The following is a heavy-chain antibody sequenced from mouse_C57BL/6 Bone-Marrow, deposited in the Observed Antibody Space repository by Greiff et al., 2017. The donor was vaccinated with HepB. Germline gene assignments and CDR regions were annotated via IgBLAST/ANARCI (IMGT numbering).Heavy chain of an antibody. CDR2: IYPGSGNT. V-gene: IGHV1-76*01. Sequence: QVQLQQSGAELVRPGASVKLSCKASGYTFTDYYINWVKQRPGQGLEWIARIYPGSGNTYYNEKFKGKATLTAEKSSSTAYMQLSSLTSEDSAVYFCARSDYSKSYFDYWGQGTTLTVSS. CDR1: GYTFTDYY. J-gene: IGHJ2*01. CDR3: ARSDYSKSYFDY. D-gene: IGHD2-5*01.